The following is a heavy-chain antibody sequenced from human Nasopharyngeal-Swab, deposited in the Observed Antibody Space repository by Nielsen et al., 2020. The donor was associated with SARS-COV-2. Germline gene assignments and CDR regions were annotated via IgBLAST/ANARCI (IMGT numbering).Heavy chain of an antibody. CDR1: GDSIAHSTFY. V-gene: IGHV4-39*01. D-gene: IGHD6-13*01. J-gene: IGHJ4*02. CDR3: VRSSSWYYFDY. CDR2: INYNGNT. Sequence: SETLSPTCTVSGDSIAHSTFYWAWIRQPPGKGLEWIGNINYNGNTYQNPSLKSRLTISVDKSKNQFSPQLRSVTAADTAVYYCVRSSSWYYFDYWAQGTQVTVSS.